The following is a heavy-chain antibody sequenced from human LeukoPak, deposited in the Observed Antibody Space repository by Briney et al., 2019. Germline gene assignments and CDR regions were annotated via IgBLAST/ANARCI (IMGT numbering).Heavy chain of an antibody. V-gene: IGHV1-69*05. CDR1: GGTFSSYA. J-gene: IGHJ3*02. Sequence: ASVKVSCKASGGTFSSYAISWVRQAPGQGLEWMGGIIPIFGTANYAQKFQGRVTITTDKTTSTAYMELSSVRSEDTAVYYCARDSPTVGAYVGNAFDIWGQGTVVTVSS. D-gene: IGHD1-26*01. CDR2: IIPIFGTA. CDR3: ARDSPTVGAYVGNAFDI.